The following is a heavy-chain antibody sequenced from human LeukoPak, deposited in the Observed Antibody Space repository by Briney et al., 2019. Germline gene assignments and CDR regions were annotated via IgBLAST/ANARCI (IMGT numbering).Heavy chain of an antibody. D-gene: IGHD6-13*01. J-gene: IGHJ4*02. CDR3: ARVRKSSSYGFMDYYFDY. Sequence: SETLSLTCTVSGGSISSGSYYWSWIRQPAGKGLEWIGRIYTSGSTNYNPSLKSRVTISVDTSKNQFSLKLSSVTAADTAVYYCARVRKSSSYGFMDYYFDYWGQGTLVTVSS. V-gene: IGHV4-61*02. CDR2: IYTSGST. CDR1: GGSISSGSYY.